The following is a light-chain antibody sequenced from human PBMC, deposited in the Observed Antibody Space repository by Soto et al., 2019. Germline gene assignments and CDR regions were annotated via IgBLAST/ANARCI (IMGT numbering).Light chain of an antibody. V-gene: IGKV3-20*01. Sequence: EIVLTQSPGSLSLSLGERATLSCRASQSVDSAFFAWYQQKPGQPPRLLMYGASRRATGIPDRFSGSGSGTDFTLPISRLEPEDFAVYYGQQYASSLTFGQGTKVEI. CDR1: QSVDSAF. CDR2: GAS. CDR3: QQYASSLT. J-gene: IGKJ1*01.